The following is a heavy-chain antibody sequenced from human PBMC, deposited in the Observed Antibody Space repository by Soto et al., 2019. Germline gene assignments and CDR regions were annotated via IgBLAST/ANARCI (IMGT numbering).Heavy chain of an antibody. CDR3: ARGFQSSFGY. J-gene: IGHJ4*02. Sequence: PGGSLRLSCAASVFTFSDYYMSWIRQAPGKGLEYISYISSSSGSTNYADSVKGRFTISRDNAKNTLYLQMNSLRAEDTAVYYCARGFQSSFGYWGQGTLVTVSS. D-gene: IGHD3-3*01. CDR1: VFTFSDYY. CDR2: ISSSSGST. V-gene: IGHV3-11*05.